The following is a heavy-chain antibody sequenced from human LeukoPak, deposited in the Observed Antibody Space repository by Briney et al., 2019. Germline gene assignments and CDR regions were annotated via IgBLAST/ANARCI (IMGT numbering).Heavy chain of an antibody. J-gene: IGHJ3*02. Sequence: SQTLSLTCTVSGGSISSGDYYWRWIRQPPGKGLEWIGYIYYSGSTYYNPSLKSRVTISVDTSKNQFSLKLSSVTAADTAVYYCARRCGGSCRRAFDIWGQGTMVTVSS. CDR2: IYYSGST. CDR1: GGSISSGDYY. CDR3: ARRCGGSCRRAFDI. D-gene: IGHD2-15*01. V-gene: IGHV4-30-4*01.